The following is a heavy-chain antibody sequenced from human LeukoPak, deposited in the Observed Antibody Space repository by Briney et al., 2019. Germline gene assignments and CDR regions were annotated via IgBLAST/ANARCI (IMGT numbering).Heavy chain of an antibody. CDR3: ARVGAPGY. V-gene: IGHV3-30-3*01. D-gene: IGHD1-26*01. CDR1: GFTFSSYA. CDR2: ISYDGSNK. Sequence: GGSLRLSCAASGFTFSSYAMHWVRQAPGKGLEWVAVISYDGSNKYYADSVKGRFTTSRDNSKNTLYLQMNSLRAEDTAVYYCARVGAPGYWGQGTLVTVSS. J-gene: IGHJ4*02.